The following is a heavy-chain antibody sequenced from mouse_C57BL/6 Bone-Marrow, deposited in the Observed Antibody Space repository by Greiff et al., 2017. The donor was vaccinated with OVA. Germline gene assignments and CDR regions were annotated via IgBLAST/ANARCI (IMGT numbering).Heavy chain of an antibody. CDR1: GFTFSSYA. CDR2: ISDGGSYT. V-gene: IGHV5-4*03. Sequence: EVMLVESGGGLVKPGGSLKLSCAASGFTFSSYAMSWVRQTPEKRLEWVATISDGGSYTYYPANVKGRFPISRDNAKNNLYLQMSHLKSEDTAMYYCARLNLPRTAYWGQGTLVTVSA. J-gene: IGHJ3*01. CDR3: ARLNLPRTAY.